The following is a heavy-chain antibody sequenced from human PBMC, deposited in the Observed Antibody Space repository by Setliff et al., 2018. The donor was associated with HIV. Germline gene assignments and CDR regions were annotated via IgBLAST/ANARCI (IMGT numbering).Heavy chain of an antibody. Sequence: SETLSLTCAVYGGSFSGYYWSWIRQPPGKGLEWIGEIIHTGSTNYNPSLKSRVTISVDTSKNQFSLRLSSVTAADTAVYYCAREQYHFVVDYYYYYGMDVWGQGNTVTVSS. D-gene: IGHD2-15*01. V-gene: IGHV4-34*12. CDR3: AREQYHFVVDYYYYYGMDV. CDR2: IIHTGST. CDR1: GGSFSGYY. J-gene: IGHJ6*02.